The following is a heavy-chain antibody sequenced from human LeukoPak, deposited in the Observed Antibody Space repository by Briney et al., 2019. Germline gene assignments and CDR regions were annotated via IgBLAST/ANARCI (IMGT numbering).Heavy chain of an antibody. CDR1: GFTFSSYA. D-gene: IGHD5-18*01. CDR3: AKVRSSYGYVRY. V-gene: IGHV3-23*01. CDR2: ISGSGGST. Sequence: GGSLRLSCAASGFTFSSYAMSWVRQAPGKGLEWVSAISGSGGSTYYADSVKGRFTISRDNSKNTLYLHMNSLRAEDTAVYYCAKVRSSYGYVRYWGQGTLVTVSS. J-gene: IGHJ4*02.